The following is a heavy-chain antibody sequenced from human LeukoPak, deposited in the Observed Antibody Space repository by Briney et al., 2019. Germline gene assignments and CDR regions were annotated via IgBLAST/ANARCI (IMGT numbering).Heavy chain of an antibody. D-gene: IGHD6-6*01. CDR2: IYPGDSDT. Sequence: GESLKISCKGSGYSFTSYWIGWVRQMPGKGLEWMGIIYPGDSDTRYSPSFQGQVTISADKSISTAYLQWSSLKASDTAMYYCARLIFEYSSSSAVRYFDYWGQGTLVTVSS. CDR1: GYSFTSYW. J-gene: IGHJ4*02. V-gene: IGHV5-51*01. CDR3: ARLIFEYSSSSAVRYFDY.